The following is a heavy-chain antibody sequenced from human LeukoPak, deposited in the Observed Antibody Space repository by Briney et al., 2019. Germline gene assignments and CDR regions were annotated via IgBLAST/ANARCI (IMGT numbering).Heavy chain of an antibody. D-gene: IGHD6-13*01. CDR3: ARYPIAAAGTRAFDI. J-gene: IGHJ3*02. CDR2: INPNSGGT. V-gene: IGHV1-2*02. CDR1: GYTFTGYY. Sequence: GASVKVSCKASGYTFTGYYMHWVRQAPGQGLEWMGWINPNSGGTNYAQKFQGRVTMTRDTSISTAYMELSRLRSDDTAVYYCARYPIAAAGTRAFDIWGQGTIVTVSS.